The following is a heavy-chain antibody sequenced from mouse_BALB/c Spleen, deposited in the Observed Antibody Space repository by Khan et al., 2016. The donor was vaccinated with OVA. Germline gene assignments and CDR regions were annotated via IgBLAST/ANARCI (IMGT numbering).Heavy chain of an antibody. J-gene: IGHJ3*01. D-gene: IGHD2-14*01. V-gene: IGHV5-4*02. CDR3: TRGGYGAFGY. Sequence: EVELVESGGGLVKPGGSLKLSCAASGFTFSDYYMYWVRQTPEKRLEWVATISDGGSYTYFPDSVEGRFTISRVNAKNNLYLQLISLNSEDTAMYYCTRGGYGAFGYCGHGTLVTVSA. CDR1: GFTFSDYY. CDR2: ISDGGSYT.